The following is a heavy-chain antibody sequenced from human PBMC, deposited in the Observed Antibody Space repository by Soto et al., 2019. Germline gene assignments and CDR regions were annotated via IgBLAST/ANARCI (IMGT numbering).Heavy chain of an antibody. D-gene: IGHD6-19*01. J-gene: IGHJ4*02. CDR2: ISYDGSNK. V-gene: IGHV3-30*18. CDR3: AKTMVGWFDY. CDR1: GFTFSSYG. Sequence: QVQLVESGGGVVQPGRSLRLSCAASGFTFSSYGMHWVREAPGKGLEWVAVISYDGSNKYYADSVKGRFTISRDNSKNPLNLQMNSLRAEDTAVYYCAKTMVGWFDYWGQGTLVTVSS.